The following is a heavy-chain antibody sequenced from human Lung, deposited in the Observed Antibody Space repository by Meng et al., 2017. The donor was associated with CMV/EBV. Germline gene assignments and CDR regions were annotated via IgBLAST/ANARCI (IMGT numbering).Heavy chain of an antibody. J-gene: IGHJ4*02. CDR1: GGCLTGYF. V-gene: IGHV4-34*01. Sequence: CAVSGGCLTGYFCSWIRQCTGEELEWIADINHGGRTKSNPSLKSRITISVDTSKTQFSLRLKSATVADTGIYFCARRVGSGKYFFDYWSQGTVVTVSS. CDR2: INHGGRT. D-gene: IGHD3-10*01. CDR3: ARRVGSGKYFFDY.